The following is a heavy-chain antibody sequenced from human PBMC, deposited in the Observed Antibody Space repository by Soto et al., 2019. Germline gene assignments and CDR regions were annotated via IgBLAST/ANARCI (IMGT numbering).Heavy chain of an antibody. V-gene: IGHV1-18*01. CDR1: GYRFETYA. J-gene: IGHJ6*02. Sequence: ASVKVSCKASGYRFETYAMTWVRQAPGQWLEWMGWISAYSVDTYSAQKFQDRLTMTKDTSTGTAYMELRSLTSDDTAVYYCARGHGAIRGALDVWGQGTTVTV. D-gene: IGHD1-26*01. CDR3: ARGHGAIRGALDV. CDR2: ISAYSVDT.